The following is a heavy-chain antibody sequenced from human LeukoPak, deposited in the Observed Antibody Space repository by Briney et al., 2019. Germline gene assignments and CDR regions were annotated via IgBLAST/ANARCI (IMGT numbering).Heavy chain of an antibody. V-gene: IGHV3-74*01. D-gene: IGHD1-26*01. Sequence: GGSLRLACSASGLIFSRYWMHWVRQAPGGGRGLVAEDNNEWTATNYADSVKGRFNMSRDNDKNTLYLQMNSLRGEDTAVYYCARGGIGGATPDYWGQGAGVSVS. CDR3: ARGGIGGATPDY. J-gene: IGHJ4*02. CDR1: GLIFSRYW. CDR2: DNNEWTAT.